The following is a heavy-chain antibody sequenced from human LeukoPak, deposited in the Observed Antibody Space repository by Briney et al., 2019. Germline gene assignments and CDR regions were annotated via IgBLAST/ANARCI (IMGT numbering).Heavy chain of an antibody. D-gene: IGHD2-15*01. V-gene: IGHV4-61*01. J-gene: IGHJ4*02. CDR2: IYNSAST. Sequence: SETLSLTCTVSGGSVSSGSYYWNWIRQPPAKGLEWIGYIYNSASTNYNPSLKSRVTISVDTSKNQFSLKLSSVTAADTAVYYCARGDYSLFDYCGQGTLVTVSS. CDR1: GGSVSSGSYY. CDR3: ARGDYSLFDY.